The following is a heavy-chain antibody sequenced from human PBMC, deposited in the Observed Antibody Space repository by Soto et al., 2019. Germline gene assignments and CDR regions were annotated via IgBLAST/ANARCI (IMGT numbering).Heavy chain of an antibody. D-gene: IGHD3-3*02. V-gene: IGHV1-69*12. J-gene: IGHJ6*02. CDR3: ARDKDRQQLGGNYYYILDV. Sequence: QVQLMQSGAEVKKPGSSVKVSCKASGGTFSTSAISWVRQAPGEGLEWVGGITPVFATPDYAQKFQGRVTISADXPXTXAXMELTSLTTDDTAVYYCARDKDRQQLGGNYYYILDVWGQGTAITVSS. CDR1: GGTFSTSA. CDR2: ITPVFATP.